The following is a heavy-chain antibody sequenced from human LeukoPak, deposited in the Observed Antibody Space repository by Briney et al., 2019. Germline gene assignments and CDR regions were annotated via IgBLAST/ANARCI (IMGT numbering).Heavy chain of an antibody. Sequence: GGSLRLSCAASGFTFSVYYMTWVRQAPGKGLEWVANIKQDGSDKYYVDSVKGRFTISRDNAKNSLYLQMNSLRAEDTALYYCAKSRKPIAAAGTGSFDSWGQGTLVTVSS. V-gene: IGHV3-7*03. J-gene: IGHJ4*02. CDR2: IKQDGSDK. CDR3: AKSRKPIAAAGTGSFDS. CDR1: GFTFSVYY. D-gene: IGHD6-13*01.